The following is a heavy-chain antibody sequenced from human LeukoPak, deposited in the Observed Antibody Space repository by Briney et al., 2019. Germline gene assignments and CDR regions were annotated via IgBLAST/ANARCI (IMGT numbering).Heavy chain of an antibody. Sequence: GGSLRHSRAASGFTFSSYWMHWVRQAPGKGLVWVSRINSDGSDTTYADFVKGRFTISRDNAKNTLYLQMNSLRAEDTAVYYCAREWYGPGTFDYWGQGTLVTVSS. D-gene: IGHD3-10*01. CDR1: GFTFSSYW. CDR2: INSDGSDT. V-gene: IGHV3-74*01. CDR3: AREWYGPGTFDY. J-gene: IGHJ4*02.